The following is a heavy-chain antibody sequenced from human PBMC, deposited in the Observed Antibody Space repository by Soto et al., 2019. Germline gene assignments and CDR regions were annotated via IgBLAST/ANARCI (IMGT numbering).Heavy chain of an antibody. D-gene: IGHD6-13*01. CDR1: GFTFRSFT. CDR3: TRDASRDSSARGWFDP. CDR2: ISSNSAYI. Sequence: GGSLRLACAASGFTFRSFTMNWVRQAPGKGLEWVSTISSNSAYIYYTDALRGRFTISRDNAKNSLHLQMNSLRAEDTAVYYCTRDASRDSSARGWFDPWGPGTLVTVSS. V-gene: IGHV3-21*01. J-gene: IGHJ5*02.